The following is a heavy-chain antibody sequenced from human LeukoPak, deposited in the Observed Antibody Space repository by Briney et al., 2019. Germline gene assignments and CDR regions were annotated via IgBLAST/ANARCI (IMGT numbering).Heavy chain of an antibody. V-gene: IGHV3-30*18. D-gene: IGHD5-18*01. CDR1: GFTFSSYG. Sequence: GGSLRLSCAASGFTFSSYGMHWVRQAPGKGLEWVAVISYDGSNKYYADSVKGRFTISRDNSKNTLYLQMNSLRAEDTAVYYCAKDLEGHTRPIQLWLPSDVWGKGTTVTISS. CDR3: AKDLEGHTRPIQLWLPSDV. J-gene: IGHJ6*04. CDR2: ISYDGSNK.